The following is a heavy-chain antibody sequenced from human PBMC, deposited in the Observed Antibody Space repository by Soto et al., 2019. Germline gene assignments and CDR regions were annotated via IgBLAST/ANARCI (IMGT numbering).Heavy chain of an antibody. Sequence: SETLSLTCTVSGGSISSYYWSWIRQPPGKGLEWIGYIYYSGITNYNPSLKSRVTISVDTSKNQFSLKLSSVTAADTAVYYCARGAGFWSGYSPPYYYYGMDVWGQGTTVTV. V-gene: IGHV4-59*01. CDR2: IYYSGIT. J-gene: IGHJ6*02. CDR3: ARGAGFWSGYSPPYYYYGMDV. D-gene: IGHD3-3*01. CDR1: GGSISSYY.